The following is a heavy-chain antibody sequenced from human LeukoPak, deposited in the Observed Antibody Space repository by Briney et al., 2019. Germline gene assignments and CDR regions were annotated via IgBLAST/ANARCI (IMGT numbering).Heavy chain of an antibody. CDR1: GFTFSNAW. V-gene: IGHV3-15*01. J-gene: IGHJ4*02. CDR2: IKSKTDGGTT. CDR3: TTDGIVAGIPDFDY. D-gene: IGHD6-19*01. Sequence: PGGSLRLSCAASGFTFSNAWMSWVRQAPGKGLEWVGRIKSKTDGGTTDYAAPVKGRFTISRDDSKNTLYLQMNSLKTEDTAVYYCTTDGIVAGIPDFDYWGQGTLVTVSS.